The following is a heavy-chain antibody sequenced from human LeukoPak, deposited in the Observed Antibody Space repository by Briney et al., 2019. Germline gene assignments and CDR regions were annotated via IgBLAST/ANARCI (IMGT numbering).Heavy chain of an antibody. Sequence: ASVKVSCKASGYTFTSYGISWVRRAPGQGLEWMGWISAYNGNTNYAQKLQGRVTMTTDTSTSTAYMELRSLRSDDTAVYYCARGRYCSGGSCYTYNWFDPWGQGTLVTVSS. CDR1: GYTFTSYG. J-gene: IGHJ5*02. CDR3: ARGRYCSGGSCYTYNWFDP. CDR2: ISAYNGNT. V-gene: IGHV1-18*01. D-gene: IGHD2-15*01.